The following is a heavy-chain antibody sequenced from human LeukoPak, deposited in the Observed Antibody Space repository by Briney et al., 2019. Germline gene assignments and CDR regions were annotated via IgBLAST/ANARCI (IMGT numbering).Heavy chain of an antibody. CDR2: IYYSGST. Sequence: SGPALVKPTQTLTLTCTFSGFSLSTSGMRVSWIRQHPGKGLEWIGYIYYSGSTYYNLSLKSRVTISVDTSKNQFSLKLSSVTAADTAVYYCAREGEYPYDSSGPFDYWGQGTLVTVSS. CDR1: GFSLSTSGMR. V-gene: IGHV4-31*03. D-gene: IGHD3-22*01. CDR3: AREGEYPYDSSGPFDY. J-gene: IGHJ4*02.